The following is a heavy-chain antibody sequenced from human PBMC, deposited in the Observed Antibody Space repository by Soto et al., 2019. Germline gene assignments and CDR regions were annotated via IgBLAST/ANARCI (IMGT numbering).Heavy chain of an antibody. D-gene: IGHD3-10*01. J-gene: IGHJ5*02. CDR3: ARGYFDSGHGYDL. CDR1: GHLFNNHW. CDR2: IFTRDSET. Sequence: AEVKKPGESLKISCKGPGHLFNNHWIGWVRQTPEKGLEWMGLIFTRDSETKTSPSFQGHVSFSVDNSINTVYLQWTSLKTTDTGIYFCARGYFDSGHGYDLWGHGTLVTVSS. V-gene: IGHV5-51*01.